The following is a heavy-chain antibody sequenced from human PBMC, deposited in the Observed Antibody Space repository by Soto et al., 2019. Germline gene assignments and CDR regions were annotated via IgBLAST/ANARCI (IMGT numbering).Heavy chain of an antibody. CDR2: IYYSGST. CDR1: GGSISSYY. J-gene: IGHJ6*03. Sequence: SETLSLTCTVSGGSISSYYWSWIRQPPGKGLEWIGYIYYSGSTNYNPSLKSRVTISVDTSKNQFSLKLSSVTAADTAVYYCARHSDEKGLFRSYYYYMDVWGKGTTVTVSS. CDR3: ARHSDEKGLFRSYYYYMDV. D-gene: IGHD3-10*01. V-gene: IGHV4-59*08.